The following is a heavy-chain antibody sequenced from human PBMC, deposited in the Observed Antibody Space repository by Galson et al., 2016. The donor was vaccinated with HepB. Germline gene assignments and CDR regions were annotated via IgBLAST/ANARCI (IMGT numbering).Heavy chain of an antibody. D-gene: IGHD2-21*02. CDR1: GGSISPYF. Sequence: TLSLTCTVSGGSISPYFWSWIRHSPGKGLQWIGYMHNSGSTNYNPSLKSRVTVSLDTSKNQFSLKLTSVTAADTAVYYCARGYCGDDCYSMFQINYFGMDVWGRGTTVTVSS. CDR3: ARGYCGDDCYSMFQINYFGMDV. CDR2: MHNSGST. J-gene: IGHJ6*02. V-gene: IGHV4-59*01.